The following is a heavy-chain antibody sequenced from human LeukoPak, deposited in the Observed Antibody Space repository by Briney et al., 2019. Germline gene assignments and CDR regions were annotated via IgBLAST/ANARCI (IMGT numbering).Heavy chain of an antibody. J-gene: IGHJ3*02. CDR3: ARGDSSLPAFDI. CDR1: GYTFTNYG. V-gene: IGHV1-18*01. Sequence: AASVKVSCKASGYTFTNYGISWVRQAPGQGLEWMGWISAYNGYTDYAQKLQFRVTMTTDTSTSTAYMELRSLRSDDTAVYYCARGDSSLPAFDIWGQGTMVTVSS. D-gene: IGHD6-13*01. CDR2: ISAYNGYT.